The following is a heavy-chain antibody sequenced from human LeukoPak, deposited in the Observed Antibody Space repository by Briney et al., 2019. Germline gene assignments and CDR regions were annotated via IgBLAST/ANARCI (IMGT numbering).Heavy chain of an antibody. Sequence: SETLSLTCTVSGGPISSYYLSWIRQPPPKGLEWIGYNYYSGSTNSTPSLKSPVTISVDTSKNQFSLKLSSVTDADTAVYYCARHGTSSYYYYAMDVWGQGTTVTVSS. D-gene: IGHD1-26*01. V-gene: IGHV4-59*01. J-gene: IGHJ6*02. CDR1: GGPISSYY. CDR2: NYYSGST. CDR3: ARHGTSSYYYYAMDV.